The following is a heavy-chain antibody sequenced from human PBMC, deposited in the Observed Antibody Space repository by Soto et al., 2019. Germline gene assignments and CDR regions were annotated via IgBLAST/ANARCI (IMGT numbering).Heavy chain of an antibody. CDR3: AKDKVPDGAWDIDY. CDR1: GFTFSQYT. J-gene: IGHJ4*02. Sequence: PGGSLRLSCVVSGFTFSQYTMNWFRQAPGKGLEWISGIIGGNGDTYYADSVKGRFTISRDNSKNTLFLQMDSLTVGDTAIYYCAKDKVPDGAWDIDYWGQGAPVTVSS. D-gene: IGHD4-17*01. V-gene: IGHV3-23*01. CDR2: IIGGNGDT.